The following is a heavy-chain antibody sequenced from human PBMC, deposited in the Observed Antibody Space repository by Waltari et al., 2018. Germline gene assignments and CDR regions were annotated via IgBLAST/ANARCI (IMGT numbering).Heavy chain of an antibody. CDR2: VNPNMGNT. D-gene: IGHD1-26*01. V-gene: IGHV1-8*01. Sequence: QVQLVQSGAEVKKPGASVQVSCKASGYTFTSYDINWVRRATGKGLEWMGWVNPNMGNTDYAQKYQGRVTMTRNTSISTAYMELSSLRSEDTAVYYCARTAIGPMGARDWYFDLWGRGTLVTVSS. J-gene: IGHJ2*01. CDR3: ARTAIGPMGARDWYFDL. CDR1: GYTFTSYD.